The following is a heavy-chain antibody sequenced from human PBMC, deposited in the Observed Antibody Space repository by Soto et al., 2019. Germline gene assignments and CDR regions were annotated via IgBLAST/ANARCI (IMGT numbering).Heavy chain of an antibody. D-gene: IGHD3-16*01. CDR2: IWYDGSNK. CDR1: GFTFSSYG. J-gene: IGHJ3*02. CDR3: ARTEGMGDVDAFDI. V-gene: IGHV3-33*01. Sequence: QVQLVESGGGVVQPGRSLRLSCAASGFTFSSYGMHWVRQAPGKGLEWVAVIWYDGSNKYYADSVKGRFTISRDNSKNTLYLQMNSLRAEDTAVYYFARTEGMGDVDAFDIWGQGTMVTVSS.